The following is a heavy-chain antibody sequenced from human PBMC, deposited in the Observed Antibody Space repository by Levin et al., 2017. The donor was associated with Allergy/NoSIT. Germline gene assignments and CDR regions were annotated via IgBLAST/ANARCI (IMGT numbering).Heavy chain of an antibody. J-gene: IGHJ4*02. V-gene: IGHV4-39*01. D-gene: IGHD2-15*01. Sequence: PSETLSLTCTVSGGSISSSSYYWGWIRQPPGKGLEWIGSIYYSGSTYYNPSLKSRVTISVDTSKNQFSLKLSSVTAADTAVYYCASLSRGGCSGGSCYSGYWGQGTLVTVSS. CDR1: GGSISSSSYY. CDR3: ASLSRGGCSGGSCYSGY. CDR2: IYYSGST.